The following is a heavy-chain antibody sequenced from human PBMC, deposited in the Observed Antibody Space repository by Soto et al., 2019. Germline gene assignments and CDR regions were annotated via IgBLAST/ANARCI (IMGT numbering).Heavy chain of an antibody. CDR3: ARERVEDSSSGKGTYV. CDR2: TYYRSKWYN. D-gene: IGHD6-6*01. Sequence: SQTLSLTCALSGDSVSSNSSAWNWFRQSPSRGLEWLGRTYYRSKWYNDYAVSVKSRITINPDTSKNQFSLQLNSVTPEDTAVNYCARERVEDSSSGKGTYVWGQGTTVT. V-gene: IGHV6-1*01. CDR1: GDSVSSNSSA. J-gene: IGHJ6*02.